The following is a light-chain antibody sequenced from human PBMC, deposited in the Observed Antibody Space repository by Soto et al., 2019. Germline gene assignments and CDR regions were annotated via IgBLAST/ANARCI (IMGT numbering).Light chain of an antibody. CDR1: QSLSGN. J-gene: IGKJ3*01. CDR3: QQYGSSRFT. V-gene: IGKV3-20*01. Sequence: EIVMTQSPATLSVSPGERVTLSYRASQSLSGNLAWYQQKPGQAPRLLIYGASSRATGIPDRFSGSGSGTDFTLTISRLEPEDFAVYYCQQYGSSRFTFGPGTKVDIK. CDR2: GAS.